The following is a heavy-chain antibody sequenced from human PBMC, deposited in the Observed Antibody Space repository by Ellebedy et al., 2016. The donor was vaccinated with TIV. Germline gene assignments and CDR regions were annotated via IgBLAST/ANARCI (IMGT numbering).Heavy chain of an antibody. D-gene: IGHD3-16*01. CDR3: AGTEYIGFWGY. CDR1: GGSISSYY. V-gene: IGHV4-59*12. CDR2: VSSSGNT. J-gene: IGHJ4*02. Sequence: MPSETLSLTCTVSGGSISSYYWSWIRQPPGKGLEWIGYVSSSGNTNYHPSLKSRVTISIDTSKNQFSLKLSFVTAADTAVYYCAGTEYIGFWGYWGQGTLVTVSS.